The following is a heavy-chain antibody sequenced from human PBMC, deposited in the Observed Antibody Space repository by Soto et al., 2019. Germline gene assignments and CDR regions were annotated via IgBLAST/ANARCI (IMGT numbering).Heavy chain of an antibody. CDR2: INPNSGGT. D-gene: IGHD2-15*01. CDR1: GYTFTGYY. CDR3: ARDEGGGLGYCVH. V-gene: IGHV1-2*04. J-gene: IGHJ1*01. Sequence: ASVKVSCKGSGYTFTGYYMHWVRQAPGQGLEWMGWINPNSGGTNYAQKFQGWVTMTRDTSISTAYMELSRLRSDDTAVYYCARDEGGGLGYCVHWGQGTLVTVSS.